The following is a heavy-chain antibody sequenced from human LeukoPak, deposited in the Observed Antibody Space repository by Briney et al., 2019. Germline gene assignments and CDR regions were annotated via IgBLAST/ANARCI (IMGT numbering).Heavy chain of an antibody. D-gene: IGHD5-12*01. CDR2: MSPSSGHA. V-gene: IGHV1-8*01. CDR3: ARRIVAGPKSSFDY. J-gene: IGHJ4*02. Sequence: ASVKVSCKGSGYSFTNYDLHWVRQANGQGLEWMGGMSPSSGHAGYAEKLQDRVTMTRNTSINTAYMELSSLKSEDTAVYYCARRIVAGPKSSFDYWGQGTLVTVSS. CDR1: GYSFTNYD.